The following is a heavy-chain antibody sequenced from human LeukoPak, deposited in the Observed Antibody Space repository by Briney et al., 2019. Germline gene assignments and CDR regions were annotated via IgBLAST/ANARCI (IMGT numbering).Heavy chain of an antibody. CDR2: IYYSGST. CDR1: GGSISSSSYY. V-gene: IGHV4-39*07. CDR3: ARDETMVGWPFDY. Sequence: SETLSLTCTVSGGSISSSSYYWGWIRQPPGKGLEWIGSIYYSGSTYYNPSLKSRVTISVDTSKNQFSLKLSSVTAADTAVYYCARDETMVGWPFDYWGQGTLVTVSS. D-gene: IGHD4/OR15-4a*01. J-gene: IGHJ4*02.